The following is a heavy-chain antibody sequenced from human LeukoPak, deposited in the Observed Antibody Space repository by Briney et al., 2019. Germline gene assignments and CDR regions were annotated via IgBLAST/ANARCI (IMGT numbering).Heavy chain of an antibody. CDR2: IWYDGSNT. CDR3: ARERVAVGCVGVFDS. Sequence: GRSLRLSCAASGVTLSNSVMHCVRQAPGEGLEWVVLIWYDGSNTYYADSVKGRFTISRDNAKNTLNLQMNSLRGEDTAVYYCARERVAVGCVGVFDSWGQGTLVTVSS. D-gene: IGHD6-19*01. V-gene: IGHV3-33*01. J-gene: IGHJ4*02. CDR1: GVTLSNSV.